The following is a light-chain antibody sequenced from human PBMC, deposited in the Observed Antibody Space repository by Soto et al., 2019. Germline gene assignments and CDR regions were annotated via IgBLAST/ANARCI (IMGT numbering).Light chain of an antibody. CDR2: GAS. Sequence: EIVMAQSPGTLSVFPGERATLSCRARQSVSSNLAWYQQKPGQAPRLLIYGASTRATGIPARFSGSGSGTEFTLTISSLQSEDFAVYYCQQYNNWPPWTFGQGTKVEIK. CDR1: QSVSSN. V-gene: IGKV3-15*01. J-gene: IGKJ1*01. CDR3: QQYNNWPPWT.